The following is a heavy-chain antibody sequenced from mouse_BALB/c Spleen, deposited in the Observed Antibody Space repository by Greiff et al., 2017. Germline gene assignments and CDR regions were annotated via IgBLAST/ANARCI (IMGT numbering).Heavy chain of an antibody. J-gene: IGHJ3*01. V-gene: IGHV7-3*02. D-gene: IGHD1-1*01. CDR3: ARDLMYYYGSRNQFAY. CDR1: GFTFTDYY. CDR2: IRNKANGYTT. Sequence: EVKLVESGGGLVQPGGSLRLSCATSGFTFTDYYMSWVRQPPGKALEWLGFIRNKANGYTTEYSASVKGRFTISRDNSQSILYLQMNTLRAEDSATYYCARDLMYYYGSRNQFAYWGQGTLVTVSA.